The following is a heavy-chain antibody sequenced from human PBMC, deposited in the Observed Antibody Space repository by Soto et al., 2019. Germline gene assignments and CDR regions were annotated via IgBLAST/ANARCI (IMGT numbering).Heavy chain of an antibody. J-gene: IGHJ5*02. D-gene: IGHD1-1*01. CDR3: ATQYPRYNGQFDP. CDR2: IIPIFGTA. Sequence: SVKVSCKASGCTFSSYAISWVRQAPGQGLGWMGGIIPIFGTANYAQKFQGRVTITADESTSTAYMELSSLRSEDTAVYYCATQYPRYNGQFDPWGQGTLVTVSS. V-gene: IGHV1-69*13. CDR1: GCTFSSYA.